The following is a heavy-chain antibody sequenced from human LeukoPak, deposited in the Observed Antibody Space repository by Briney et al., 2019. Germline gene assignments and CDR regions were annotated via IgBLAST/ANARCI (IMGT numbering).Heavy chain of an antibody. J-gene: IGHJ4*02. Sequence: PGRSLRHSCAASGFTFSSYAMHWVRQAPGKGLEWVAVISYDGSNKYYADSVKGRFTISRDNSKNTLYLQMNSLRAEDTAVYYCARDIRRRWLQFGYFDYWGQGTLVTVSS. CDR1: GFTFSSYA. V-gene: IGHV3-30*04. D-gene: IGHD5-24*01. CDR3: ARDIRRRWLQFGYFDY. CDR2: ISYDGSNK.